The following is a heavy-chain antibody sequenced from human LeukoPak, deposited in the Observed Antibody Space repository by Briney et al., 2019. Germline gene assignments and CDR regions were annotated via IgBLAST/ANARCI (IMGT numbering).Heavy chain of an antibody. J-gene: IGHJ4*02. Sequence: PSETLSLTCTVSGGSISNYCWSWIRQPPGKGLEWIGYIYYSGSTHYNPSLKSRVTISVDTSKNQFSLKLSSVTAADTAVYYCAERDSSGVDYWGRGTQVTVSS. CDR3: AERDSSGVDY. CDR2: IYYSGST. V-gene: IGHV4-59*01. CDR1: GGSISNYC. D-gene: IGHD6-19*01.